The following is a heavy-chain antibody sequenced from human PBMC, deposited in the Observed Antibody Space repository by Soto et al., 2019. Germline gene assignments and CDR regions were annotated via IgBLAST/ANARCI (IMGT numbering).Heavy chain of an antibody. CDR1: GFSFGDYA. D-gene: IGHD5-18*01. V-gene: IGHV3-49*03. CDR2: IKSKAFGGTP. Sequence: PGGYVRLSCSPSGFSFGDYAMNWFHQAPGKGLEWVGFIKSKAFGGTPEYAASVKGRFTISRDDSMSIAYLQMNSLKTDDTAVYYCTRDHYGRGFSSGAFDSWGQGT. J-gene: IGHJ4*02. CDR3: TRDHYGRGFSSGAFDS.